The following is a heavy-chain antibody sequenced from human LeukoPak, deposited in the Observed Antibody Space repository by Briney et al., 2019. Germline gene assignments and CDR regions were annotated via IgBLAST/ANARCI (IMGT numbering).Heavy chain of an antibody. J-gene: IGHJ4*02. Sequence: SGTLSLTCAVSGGSISSSNWWSWVRQPPGKGLEWIGEIYHSGSTNYNPPLKSRVTISVDKSKNQFSLKLSSVTAADTAVYYCARVRYCSGGSCYTYFDYWGQGTLVTVSS. CDR2: IYHSGST. CDR1: GGSISSSNW. V-gene: IGHV4-4*02. CDR3: ARVRYCSGGSCYTYFDY. D-gene: IGHD2-15*01.